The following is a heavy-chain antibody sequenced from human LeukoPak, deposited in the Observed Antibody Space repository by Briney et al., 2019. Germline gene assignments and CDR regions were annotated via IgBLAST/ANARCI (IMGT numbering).Heavy chain of an antibody. J-gene: IGHJ4*02. Sequence: GGSLRLSCAASGFTFSTYSMHWVRQAPGKGLEYVSAISSNGGSTYYANSVKGRFTISRDNSKNTLYLQMGSLRAEDMAVYYCARGIKVDTFYYFDYWGQGTLVTVSS. V-gene: IGHV3-64*01. D-gene: IGHD5-18*01. CDR1: GFTFSTYS. CDR2: ISSNGGST. CDR3: ARGIKVDTFYYFDY.